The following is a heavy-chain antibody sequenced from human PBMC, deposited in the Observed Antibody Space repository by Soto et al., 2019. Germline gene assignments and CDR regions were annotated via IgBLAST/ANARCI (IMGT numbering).Heavy chain of an antibody. CDR3: GRDGALGDTAVVDS. D-gene: IGHD5-18*01. V-gene: IGHV3-33*01. Sequence: QVQLVESGGGVVQPGKSLRLSCAASGFTFSTYGMHWVRQAPGKWLEWVAVIWYDGSNKYHGDSLKGRFTISRDNSKNTLYLQIKNLRAEDTAVYYCGRDGALGDTAVVDSWGQGTLVTVSS. CDR1: GFTFSTYG. J-gene: IGHJ4*02. CDR2: IWYDGSNK.